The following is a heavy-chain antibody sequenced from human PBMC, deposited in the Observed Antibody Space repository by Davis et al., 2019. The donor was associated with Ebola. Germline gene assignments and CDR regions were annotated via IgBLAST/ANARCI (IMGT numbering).Heavy chain of an antibody. J-gene: IGHJ3*02. V-gene: IGHV3-49*03. Sequence: GESLKISCTASGFTFGDYAMSWFRQAPGKGLEWVGFIRSKAYGGTTEYAASVKGRFTISRHDSKSIAYLQMNSLKTEDTAVYYCTRGGLSPPISGGSSNDAFDIWGQGTMVTVSS. D-gene: IGHD2-15*01. CDR3: TRGGLSPPISGGSSNDAFDI. CDR2: IRSKAYGGTT. CDR1: GFTFGDYA.